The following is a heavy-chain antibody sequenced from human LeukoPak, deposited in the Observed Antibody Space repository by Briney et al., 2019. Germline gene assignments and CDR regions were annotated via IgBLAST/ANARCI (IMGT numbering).Heavy chain of an antibody. D-gene: IGHD3-10*01. CDR3: AKDQARTEYYYGSGSYYNPLCFQH. CDR1: GFTFSSYG. J-gene: IGHJ1*01. CDR2: ISYDGSNK. Sequence: GGSLRLSCAASGFTFSSYGMHWVRQAPGKGLEWVAVISYDGSNKYYADSVKGRFTISKDNSKNTLYLQMNSLRAEDTAVYYCAKDQARTEYYYGSGSYYNPLCFQHWGQGTLVTVSS. V-gene: IGHV3-30*18.